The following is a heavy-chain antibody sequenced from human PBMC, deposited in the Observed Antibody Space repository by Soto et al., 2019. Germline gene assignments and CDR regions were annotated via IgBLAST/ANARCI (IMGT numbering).Heavy chain of an antibody. CDR1: GYTFTGYY. V-gene: IGHV1-2*04. J-gene: IGHJ6*02. CDR3: ARGYVDTAMVTLYYYYGMDV. Sequence: VASVKVSCKASGYTFTGYYMHWVRQAPGQGLEWMGWINPNSGGTNYAQKFQGWVTMTRDTSISTAYMELSRLRSDDTAVYYCARGYVDTAMVTLYYYYGMDVWGQGTTVTVSS. D-gene: IGHD5-18*01. CDR2: INPNSGGT.